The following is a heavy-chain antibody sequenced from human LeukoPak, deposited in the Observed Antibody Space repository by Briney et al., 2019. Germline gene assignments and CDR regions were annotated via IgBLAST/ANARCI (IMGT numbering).Heavy chain of an antibody. V-gene: IGHV4-59*08. CDR1: GGSISSYY. CDR3: ARHVHGSGYSGYGLFAY. J-gene: IGHJ4*02. CDR2: IYYSGST. D-gene: IGHD5-12*01. Sequence: SETLSLTCTVSGGSISSYYWSWIRQPPGKGLEWIGYIYYSGSTNYNPSLKSRVTISVDTSKNQFSLKLSSVTAADTAVYYCARHVHGSGYSGYGLFAYWGQGTLVTVSS.